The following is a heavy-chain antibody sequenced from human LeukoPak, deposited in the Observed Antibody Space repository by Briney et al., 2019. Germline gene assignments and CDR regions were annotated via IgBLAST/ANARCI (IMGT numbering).Heavy chain of an antibody. CDR3: ASAYYGSGARAFDI. V-gene: IGHV4-4*07. D-gene: IGHD3-10*01. CDR2: IYTSGST. J-gene: IGHJ3*02. CDR1: GGSISSYY. Sequence: PSETLSLTCTVSGGSISSYYWSWIRQPPGKGLEWIGRIYTSGSTNYNPSLKSRVTMSVDTSKNQFSLKLSSVTAADTAVYYCASAYYGSGARAFDIWGQGTMVTVSS.